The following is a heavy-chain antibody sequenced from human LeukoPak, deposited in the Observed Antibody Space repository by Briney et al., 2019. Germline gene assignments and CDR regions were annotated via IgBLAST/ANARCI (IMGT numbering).Heavy chain of an antibody. Sequence: GGSLRLSCAASGFTFSSYPMNWVRQAPGKGLEWISIINHNGNSEWYPDSVKGRFTISRDSAQNLLFLQMNSLRVDDTAVYYCATGFKCAFDYWGQGILVTV. CDR3: ATGFKCAFDY. J-gene: IGHJ4*02. V-gene: IGHV3-48*01. CDR2: INHNGNSE. CDR1: GFTFSSYP.